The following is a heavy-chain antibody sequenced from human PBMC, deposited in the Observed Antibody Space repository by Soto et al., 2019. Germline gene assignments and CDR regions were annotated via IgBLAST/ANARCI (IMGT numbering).Heavy chain of an antibody. Sequence: QVQLVQSGAEVKKPGSSVKVSCKASGGTFSSYAISWVRQAPGQGLEWMGGIIPIFGTANYAQKFQGRATITADESTSTAYMELSSLRSEDTAVYYCARVQAPYSSSWYGLYFDYWGQGTLVTVSS. J-gene: IGHJ4*02. CDR1: GGTFSSYA. CDR2: IIPIFGTA. CDR3: ARVQAPYSSSWYGLYFDY. D-gene: IGHD6-13*01. V-gene: IGHV1-69*01.